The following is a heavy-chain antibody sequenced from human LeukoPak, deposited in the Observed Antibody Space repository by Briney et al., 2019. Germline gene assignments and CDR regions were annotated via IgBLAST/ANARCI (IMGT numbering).Heavy chain of an antibody. CDR2: ISGSGGST. J-gene: IGHJ4*02. CDR1: GFTFSSYA. D-gene: IGHD1-1*01. V-gene: IGHV3-23*01. CDR3: ARDQPVQIGLFDY. Sequence: GGSLRLSCAASGFTFSSYAMSWVRQAPGKGLEWVSAISGSGGSTYYADSVKGRFTISRDNSKNTLYLQINSLRAEDTAVYYCARDQPVQIGLFDYWGQGTLVTVSS.